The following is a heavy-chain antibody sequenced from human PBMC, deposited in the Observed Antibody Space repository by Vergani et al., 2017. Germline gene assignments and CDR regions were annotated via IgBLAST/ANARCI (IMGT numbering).Heavy chain of an antibody. CDR3: ARDLVTGGYSYGKYYYGMDV. CDR1: GGSISSGDYY. Sequence: QVQLQESGPGLVKPSQTLSLTCTVSGGSISSGDYYWSWIRQPPGKGLEWIGYIYYSGSTYYNPSLKSRVTISVDTSKNQFSLKLSSVTAADPAVYYCARDLVTGGYSYGKYYYGMDVWGQGTTVTVSS. D-gene: IGHD5-18*01. V-gene: IGHV4-30-4*08. J-gene: IGHJ6*02. CDR2: IYYSGST.